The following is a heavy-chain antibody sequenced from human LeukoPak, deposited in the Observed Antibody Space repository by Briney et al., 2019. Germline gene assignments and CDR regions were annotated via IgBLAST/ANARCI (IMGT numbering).Heavy chain of an antibody. D-gene: IGHD7-27*01. J-gene: IGHJ1*01. CDR2: IKSKVHGETI. Sequence: GGSLRLSCAASGFTFSNAWMSWVRQAPGKGLEWLGRIKSKVHGETIDYAASVKGRFTISRDDSKNTLYLEMNSLETEDTGVYYCTTVWGGDWGQGTLVTVSS. CDR1: GFTFSNAW. V-gene: IGHV3-15*01. CDR3: TTVWGGD.